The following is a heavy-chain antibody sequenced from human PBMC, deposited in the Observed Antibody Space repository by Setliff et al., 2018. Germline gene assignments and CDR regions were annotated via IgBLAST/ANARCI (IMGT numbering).Heavy chain of an antibody. Sequence: PSETLSLTCTVSGGSISSYYWSWIRQPPWKGLEWIGYIYTSGSTNYNPSLKRRVTISLDTSKNQCSLKLSSVTAADTAVYYCARGSCYDSSGYSPDFFDYWGQGTLVTVSS. CDR2: IYTSGST. CDR3: ARGSCYDSSGYSPDFFDY. J-gene: IGHJ4*02. CDR1: GGSISSYY. D-gene: IGHD3-22*01. V-gene: IGHV4-4*08.